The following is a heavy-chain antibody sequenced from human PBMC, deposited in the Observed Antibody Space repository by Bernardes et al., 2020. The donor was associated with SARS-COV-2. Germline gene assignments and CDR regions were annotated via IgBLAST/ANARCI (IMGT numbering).Heavy chain of an antibody. J-gene: IGHJ4*02. CDR1: GGSISSYY. Sequence: LSLTCTVSGGSISSYYWSWIRQPPGKGLEWIGYIYYSGSTNYNPSLKSRVTISVDTSKNQFSLKLSSVTAADTAVYYCARERNKGLYYFDYWGQGTLVTVSS. CDR2: IYYSGST. CDR3: ARERNKGLYYFDY. D-gene: IGHD2-21*02. V-gene: IGHV4-59*01.